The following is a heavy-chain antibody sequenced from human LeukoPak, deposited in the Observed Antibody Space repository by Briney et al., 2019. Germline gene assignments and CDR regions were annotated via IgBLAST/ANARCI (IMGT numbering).Heavy chain of an antibody. CDR3: ARAVGNYYGSGSYSPAQRFDP. Sequence: SETLSLTCAVYGGSFSGYYWSWIRQPPGKGLEWIGEINHSGSTNYNPSLKSRVTISVDTSKNQFSLKLSSVTAADTAVYYCARAVGNYYGSGSYSPAQRFDPWGQGTLVTVSP. CDR2: INHSGST. J-gene: IGHJ5*02. D-gene: IGHD3-10*01. CDR1: GGSFSGYY. V-gene: IGHV4-34*01.